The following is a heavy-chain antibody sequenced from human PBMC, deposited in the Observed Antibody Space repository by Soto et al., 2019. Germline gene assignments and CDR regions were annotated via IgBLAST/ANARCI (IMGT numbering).Heavy chain of an antibody. CDR3: ARGSYYYESSGYDPDY. CDR1: GYTFANYA. CDR2: INAGNGNP. Sequence: ASVKVSCKASGYTFANYAIHWVRQAPGQRLEWMGWINAGNGNPKYSQKFQDRVTISRDTSATTAYMEMSSLRSEDTAVYYCARGSYYYESSGYDPDYWGQGTLVTVSS. V-gene: IGHV1-3*01. J-gene: IGHJ4*02. D-gene: IGHD3-22*01.